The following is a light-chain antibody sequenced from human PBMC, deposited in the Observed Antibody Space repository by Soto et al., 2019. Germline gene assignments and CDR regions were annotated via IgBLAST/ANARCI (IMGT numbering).Light chain of an antibody. CDR3: QQYNDWPRT. CDR1: QLFSSN. CDR2: GSS. J-gene: IGKJ5*01. Sequence: EIVMTQSPATLSLSPGERATLSCRASQLFSSNLAWYQRRPGQAPRLLIYGSSTRATGVPPRFSGSASGTEFTLTISSLQSEDFGVYYCQQYNDWPRTFGQGTRLEI. V-gene: IGKV3-15*01.